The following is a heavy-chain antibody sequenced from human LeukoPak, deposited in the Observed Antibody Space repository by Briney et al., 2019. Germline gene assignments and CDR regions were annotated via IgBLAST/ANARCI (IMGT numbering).Heavy chain of an antibody. V-gene: IGHV3-23*01. D-gene: IGHD3-16*01. Sequence: PGGSLRLSCAASGFTISSHGMNWVRQAPGKGLEWDSGITGSGGNRYYADSVKGRFTISRDNSKNTLYLQMNSLRAEDTAVYYCAKDDNYIRFLSWGQGTLVTVSS. CDR3: AKDDNYIRFLS. J-gene: IGHJ5*02. CDR2: ITGSGGNR. CDR1: GFTISSHG.